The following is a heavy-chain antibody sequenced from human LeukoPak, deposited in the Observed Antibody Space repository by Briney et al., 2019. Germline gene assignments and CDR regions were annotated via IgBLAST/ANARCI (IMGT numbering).Heavy chain of an antibody. J-gene: IGHJ4*02. CDR3: AREGLAGGYYFDY. CDR1: GYIFTDYG. V-gene: IGHV1-18*01. CDR2: ISAFNGNT. Sequence: GASVKVSCKASGYIFTDYGISWVRQAPGQGLEWMGWISAFNGNTNYAQKLQGRVTMTTDTSTSTAYMELRGLRSDDTAVYYCAREGLAGGYYFDYWGQGTLVTVSS. D-gene: IGHD3-16*01.